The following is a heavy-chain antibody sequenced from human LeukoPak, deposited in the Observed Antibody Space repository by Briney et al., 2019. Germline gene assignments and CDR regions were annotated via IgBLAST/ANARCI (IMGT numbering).Heavy chain of an antibody. V-gene: IGHV4-59*01. CDR1: GGSISSYY. CDR3: ARGKVATIYHAFDI. Sequence: SETLSLTCTVSGGSISSYYWSWIRQPPGKGLEWIGYIYYSGSTNYNPSLKSRVTISVDTSKNQFSLKLSSVTAADTAVHYCARGKVATIYHAFDIWGQGTMLTVSS. CDR2: IYYSGST. D-gene: IGHD5-12*01. J-gene: IGHJ3*02.